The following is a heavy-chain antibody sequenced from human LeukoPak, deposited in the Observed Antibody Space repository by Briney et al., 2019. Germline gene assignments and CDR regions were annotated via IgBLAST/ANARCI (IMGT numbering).Heavy chain of an antibody. D-gene: IGHD3-22*01. CDR2: IYYSGST. Sequence: SETLSLTCTVSGGSISSGGYYWSWIRQHPGKGLEWIGYIYYSGSTYYNPSLKSRVTISVDTSKNQFSLKLSSVTAADTAVYYCARDGPGDYDSSGYRSFDAFVIWGQGTMVTVSS. CDR3: ARDGPGDYDSSGYRSFDAFVI. J-gene: IGHJ3*02. V-gene: IGHV4-31*03. CDR1: GGSISSGGYY.